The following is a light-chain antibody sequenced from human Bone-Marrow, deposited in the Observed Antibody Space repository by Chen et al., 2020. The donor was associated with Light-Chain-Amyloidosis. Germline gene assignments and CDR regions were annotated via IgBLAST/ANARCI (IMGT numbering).Light chain of an antibody. J-gene: IGKJ2*01. Sequence: IVMTQSPLSLSVTPGEPASTSCRSSQSLLHSNGYNYLDWYLQKPGQSPQLLIYLGSNRASGVPDRFSGSGSGTDFTRRISRVEDEDVGVYYCMQALQTPYTFGQGTKLEIK. V-gene: IGKV2-28*01. CDR2: LGS. CDR3: MQALQTPYT. CDR1: QSLLHSNGYNY.